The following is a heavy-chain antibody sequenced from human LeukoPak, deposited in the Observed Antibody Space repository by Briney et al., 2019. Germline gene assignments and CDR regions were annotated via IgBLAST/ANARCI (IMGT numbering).Heavy chain of an antibody. CDR3: TNSRAGSYTSGSYSTLDH. V-gene: IGHV4-4*02. J-gene: IGHJ4*02. Sequence: SETLSLTCTVSGDSFGSLYWWNWVRQPPGKGLEWIGEICHTGSTNYNPSLKGRVSFSVDRSKNQFSLSLSSVTAADTAVYYCTNSRAGSYTSGSYSTLDHWGRGILVTVSS. D-gene: IGHD6-19*01. CDR2: ICHTGST. CDR1: GDSFGSLYW.